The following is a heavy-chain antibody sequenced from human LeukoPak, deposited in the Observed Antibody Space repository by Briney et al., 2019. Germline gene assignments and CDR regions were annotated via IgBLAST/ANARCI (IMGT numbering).Heavy chain of an antibody. J-gene: IGHJ6*03. CDR2: IYYSGTS. CDR1: GGSINSRSYY. CDR3: ARVFTERQAGYYYMDV. Sequence: SETLSLTCAVSGGSINSRSYYWGWFRQPPGKGPEWIASIYYSGTSYHNPSLKSRVTISVDTSKNQFSLKLTSVTAADTAVYYCARVFTERQAGYYYMDVWGKGTTVTVSS. V-gene: IGHV4-39*07. D-gene: IGHD1-1*01.